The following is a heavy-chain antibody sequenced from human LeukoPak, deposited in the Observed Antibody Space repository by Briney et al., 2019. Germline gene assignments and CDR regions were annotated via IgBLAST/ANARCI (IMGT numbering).Heavy chain of an antibody. CDR1: GGTFSSYA. CDR3: ARDGESSSWYYGSAY. J-gene: IGHJ4*02. CDR2: ISAYNGNT. D-gene: IGHD3-22*01. V-gene: IGHV1-18*01. Sequence: GASVKVSCKASGGTFSSYAISWVRQAPGQGLEWLGWISAYNGNTRSVENLQGRITMTGDTSTSTAYLELRSLTSDDTAVYYCARDGESSSWYYGSAYWGQGTLVTVSS.